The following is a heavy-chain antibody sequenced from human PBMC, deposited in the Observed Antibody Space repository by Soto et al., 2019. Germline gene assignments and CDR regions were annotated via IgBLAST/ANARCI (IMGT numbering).Heavy chain of an antibody. CDR3: ARDQYRVVGAPSDY. CDR2: ISSSSSYI. CDR1: GFTFSSYS. J-gene: IGHJ4*02. D-gene: IGHD1-26*01. V-gene: IGHV3-21*04. Sequence: GSLRLSCAASGFTFSSYSMNWVRQAPGKGLEWVSSISSSSSYIYYADSVKGRFTISRDNAKNSLYLQMNSLRAEDTAVYYCARDQYRVVGAPSDYWGQGTLVTVSS.